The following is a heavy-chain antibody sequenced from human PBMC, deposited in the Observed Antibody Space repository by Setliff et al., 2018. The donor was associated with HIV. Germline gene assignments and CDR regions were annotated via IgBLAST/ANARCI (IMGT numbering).Heavy chain of an antibody. CDR1: GGSISTSY. Sequence: LSLTCTVSGGSISTSYWNWIRQPPGKGLEWIAYIYISGTTNYNPSLKSRVTISLDTSRNQCSLKLGSVTAADTAMYYCAREHCSGGSCNGFDIWGQGTMVTVSS. D-gene: IGHD2-15*01. CDR3: AREHCSGGSCNGFDI. V-gene: IGHV4-4*09. J-gene: IGHJ3*02. CDR2: IYISGTT.